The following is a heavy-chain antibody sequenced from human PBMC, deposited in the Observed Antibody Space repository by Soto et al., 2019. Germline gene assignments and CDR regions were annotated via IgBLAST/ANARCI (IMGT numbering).Heavy chain of an antibody. V-gene: IGHV4-39*01. CDR1: GASIDNGDHY. D-gene: IGHD3-10*01. Sequence: PSETLSLTCTVSGASIDNGDHYWGWIRQAPGKGLEWIGSIYYSGSTYYNPSLKSRVTISVDTSKNQFSLKLSSVTAADTAVYYCARRYGWLYFDYWGQGSLVTVSS. J-gene: IGHJ4*02. CDR2: IYYSGST. CDR3: ARRYGWLYFDY.